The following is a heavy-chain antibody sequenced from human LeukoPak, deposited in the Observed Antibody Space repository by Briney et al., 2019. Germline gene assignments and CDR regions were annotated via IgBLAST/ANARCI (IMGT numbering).Heavy chain of an antibody. Sequence: GESLKISCKGSGSRFTSYWIGWVRQMPGKGLEWMGIIYPGDSDTRYGPSFQGQVTISADKSISTAYLQWSSLKASDTAMYYCAVRDRLAAAGSFDYWGQGTLVTVSS. CDR2: IYPGDSDT. J-gene: IGHJ4*02. CDR3: AVRDRLAAAGSFDY. D-gene: IGHD6-13*01. V-gene: IGHV5-51*01. CDR1: GSRFTSYW.